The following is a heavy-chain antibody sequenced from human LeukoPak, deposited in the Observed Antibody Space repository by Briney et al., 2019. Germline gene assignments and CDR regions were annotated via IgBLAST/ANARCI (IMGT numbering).Heavy chain of an antibody. CDR1: GGSISSSSYY. V-gene: IGHV4-39*01. CDR2: IYYSGST. Sequence: PSETLSLTCTVSGGSISSSSYYWGWIRQPPGKGLEWIGSIYYSGSTYYNPSLKSRVTISVDTSKNQFSLKLSSVTAADTAVYYCARPFRPHNYYDSSGYYYGYWGQGTLVTVSS. D-gene: IGHD3-22*01. J-gene: IGHJ4*02. CDR3: ARPFRPHNYYDSSGYYYGY.